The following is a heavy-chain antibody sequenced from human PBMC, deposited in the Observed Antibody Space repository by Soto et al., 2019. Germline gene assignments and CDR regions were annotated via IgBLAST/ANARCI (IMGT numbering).Heavy chain of an antibody. CDR1: GGSISSGDYY. V-gene: IGHV4-30-4*01. D-gene: IGHD3-22*01. CDR2: IYYSGST. Sequence: QVQLQESGPGLVKPSQTLSLTCTVSGGSISSGDYYWSWIRQPPGKGLEWIGYIYYSGSTYYNPSLTRRVTISVDTSTSQFSLKLSSVTAADTAVYYCARVDSSGYQPFDYWGQGTLVTVSS. CDR3: ARVDSSGYQPFDY. J-gene: IGHJ4*02.